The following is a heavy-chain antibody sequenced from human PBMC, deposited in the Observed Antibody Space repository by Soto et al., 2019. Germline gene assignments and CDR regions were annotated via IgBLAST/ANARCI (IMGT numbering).Heavy chain of an antibody. J-gene: IGHJ5*02. V-gene: IGHV1-69*12. CDR2: IIPIFGTA. CDR3: ARDRGPSSGYYPYWFDP. D-gene: IGHD3-22*01. Sequence: QVQLVQSGAEVKKPGSSVKVSCKASGGTFSSYAISWVRQAPGQGLEWMGEIIPIFGTANYAQKFQGRVTSTADESPSTAYMELSSVRSEDTAVYYCARDRGPSSGYYPYWFDPWGQGTLVTVSS. CDR1: GGTFSSYA.